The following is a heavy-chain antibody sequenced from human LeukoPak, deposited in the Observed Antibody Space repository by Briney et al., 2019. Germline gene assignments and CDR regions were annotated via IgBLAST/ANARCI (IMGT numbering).Heavy chain of an antibody. J-gene: IGHJ4*02. CDR2: IIPIFGTA. CDR1: GGTFSSYA. V-gene: IGHV1-69*06. Sequence: ASVKVSCKASGGTFSSYAISWVRQAPGQGLEWMGGIIPIFGTANYAQKFQGRVTITADKSTSTAYMELSSLRSEDTAVYYCARGHILVGAIHYWGQGTLVTVSS. D-gene: IGHD1-26*01. CDR3: ARGHILVGAIHY.